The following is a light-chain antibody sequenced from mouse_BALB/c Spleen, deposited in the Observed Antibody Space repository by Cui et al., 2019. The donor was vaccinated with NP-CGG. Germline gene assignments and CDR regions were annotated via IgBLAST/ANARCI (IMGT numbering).Light chain of an antibody. Sequence: AVVPPESAPPTAPGETVTLTCRSSTGTVTTSNYANWVQEKPDHLFTGLIGGTNNRAPGVPARFSGSLIGDKAALTITGAQTEDEAIYFCALWYSNHWVFGGGTKLTVL. CDR2: GTN. V-gene: IGLV1*01. CDR1: TGTVTTSNY. J-gene: IGLJ1*01. CDR3: ALWYSNHWV.